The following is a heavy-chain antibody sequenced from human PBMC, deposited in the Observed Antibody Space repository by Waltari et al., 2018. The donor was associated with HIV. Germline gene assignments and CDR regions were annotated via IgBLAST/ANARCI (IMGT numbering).Heavy chain of an antibody. V-gene: IGHV3-48*03. D-gene: IGHD3-16*01. CDR2: ISSSGSTI. CDR1: EFTFRSYE. CDR3: ARDKCTVGYDAFDI. Sequence: EVQLVESGGGLVQPGGSLRLSCAASEFTFRSYEMNWVREAPGKGLDVVSYISSSGSTIYYANSVKGRFTITRDNAKNSLHLQRNSLRAEDTAVYYCARDKCTVGYDAFDIWGQGTVVTVSS. J-gene: IGHJ3*02.